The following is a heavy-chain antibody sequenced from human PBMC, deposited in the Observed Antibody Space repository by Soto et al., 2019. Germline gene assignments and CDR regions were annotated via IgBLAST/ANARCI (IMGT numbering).Heavy chain of an antibody. V-gene: IGHV4-34*01. CDR1: GGSFSGYY. CDR2: INHSGST. Sequence: PSETLSLTCAVYGGSFSGYYWSWIRQPPGKGLEWIGEINHSGSTNYNPSLKSRVTISVDTSKNQFSLKLSSVTAAATAVYYCARLNPGYSSPMVQDAFDIWGPGTMVTVSS. D-gene: IGHD6-13*01. CDR3: ARLNPGYSSPMVQDAFDI. J-gene: IGHJ3*02.